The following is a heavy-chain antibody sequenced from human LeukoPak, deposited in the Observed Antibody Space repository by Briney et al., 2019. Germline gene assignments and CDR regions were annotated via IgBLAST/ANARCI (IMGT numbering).Heavy chain of an antibody. CDR3: ARRPRYNFGPHFDY. D-gene: IGHD5-18*01. CDR1: GYSFTNYW. Sequence: GESLKIYCQASGYSFTNYWIGWVRQMPGKGLEWMGIIYPGDSDTRYSPSFQGQVTISADKSISTAYLQWGSLKASDTAMYYCARRPRYNFGPHFDYWGQGTLVTVSS. CDR2: IYPGDSDT. J-gene: IGHJ4*02. V-gene: IGHV5-51*01.